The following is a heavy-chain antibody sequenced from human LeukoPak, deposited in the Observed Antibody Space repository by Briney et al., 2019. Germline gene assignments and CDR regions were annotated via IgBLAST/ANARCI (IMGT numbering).Heavy chain of an antibody. D-gene: IGHD1-14*01. Sequence: SETLSLTCTVSGGSISNGGYYWSWIRQHPGKGLEWIGYIYDSGTTYYNPALQSRVTISVDTSDNQFSLKLRSLTAADTAVYYWSRGGDRRGFDYWGQGTLVTVSS. CDR3: SRGGDRRGFDY. CDR2: IYDSGTT. V-gene: IGHV4-31*03. CDR1: GGSISNGGYY. J-gene: IGHJ4*02.